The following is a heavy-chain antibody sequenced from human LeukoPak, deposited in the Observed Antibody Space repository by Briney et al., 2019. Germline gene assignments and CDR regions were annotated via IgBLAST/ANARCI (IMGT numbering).Heavy chain of an antibody. D-gene: IGHD2-2*01. CDR1: GFTFSSYA. Sequence: PGGSLRLSCAASGFTFSSYAMSWVRQAPGKGLEWVSAISGSGGSTYYADSVKGRFTISRDNSKNTLYLQMNSLRAEDTAVYYCAKGISEYQLSMDYYYGMDVWGQGTTVTVSS. V-gene: IGHV3-23*01. J-gene: IGHJ6*02. CDR2: ISGSGGST. CDR3: AKGISEYQLSMDYYYGMDV.